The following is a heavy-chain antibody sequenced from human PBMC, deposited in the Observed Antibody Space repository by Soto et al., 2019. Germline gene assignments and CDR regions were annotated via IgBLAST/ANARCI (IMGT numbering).Heavy chain of an antibody. CDR1: RGSISSSDYY. CDR2: IYYTGST. V-gene: IGHV4-39*01. J-gene: IGHJ3*02. CDR3: ARGYSSSWTDVFDI. D-gene: IGHD6-13*01. Sequence: QLQLQESGPGLVKPSETVSLTCTVSRGSISSSDYYWGWIRQPPGKGLEWIGSIYYTGSTHYNPSLKSRVTISVDTSKNQFSLKLSAVTAADTSVYYCARGYSSSWTDVFDIWGQGTMVTVSS.